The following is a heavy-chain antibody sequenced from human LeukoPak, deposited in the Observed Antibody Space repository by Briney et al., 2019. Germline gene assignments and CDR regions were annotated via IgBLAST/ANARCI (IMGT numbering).Heavy chain of an antibody. D-gene: IGHD1-1*01. V-gene: IGHV1-18*01. CDR1: GYTFGTAT. Sequence: VASVQVSCKAFGYTFGTATITWVRQAPGQRLEWMGCISPKNGNTNYAQGVQGRVTMTTDTSRSTAYMELRSLRSDDTAVYYCTRVRNGNNWWGPLDIWGQGTMVTVSS. CDR2: ISPKNGNT. J-gene: IGHJ3*02. CDR3: TRVRNGNNWWGPLDI.